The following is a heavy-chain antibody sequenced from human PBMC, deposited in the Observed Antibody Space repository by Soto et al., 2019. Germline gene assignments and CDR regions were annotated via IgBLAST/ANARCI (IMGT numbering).Heavy chain of an antibody. V-gene: IGHV3-23*01. CDR3: AKDRSSQIVVVVAALDY. D-gene: IGHD2-15*01. J-gene: IGHJ4*02. Sequence: EVQLLESGGGLVQPGGSLRLSCAASGFTFSSYAMSWVRQAPGKGLEWVSAISGSGGSTYYADSVKGRFTISRDNSKNTLYLQMNSLRAEDTAVYYCAKDRSSQIVVVVAALDYWGQGTLVTVSS. CDR2: ISGSGGST. CDR1: GFTFSSYA.